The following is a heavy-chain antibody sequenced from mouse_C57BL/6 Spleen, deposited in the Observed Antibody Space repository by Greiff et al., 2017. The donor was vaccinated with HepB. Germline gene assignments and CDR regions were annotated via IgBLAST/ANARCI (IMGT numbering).Heavy chain of an antibody. CDR2: IHPSDGDT. D-gene: IGHD1-1*01. Sequence: QVQLQQPGAELVKPGASVKVSCKASGYTFNSYWMHWVKQRPGQGLEWIGRIHPSDGDTNYNQKFKGKATLTVDKSSSTAYMQLSSLTSEDSAVYYCAIEDYGSGGAMDYWGQGTSVTVSS. J-gene: IGHJ4*01. CDR3: AIEDYGSGGAMDY. V-gene: IGHV1-74*01. CDR1: GYTFNSYW.